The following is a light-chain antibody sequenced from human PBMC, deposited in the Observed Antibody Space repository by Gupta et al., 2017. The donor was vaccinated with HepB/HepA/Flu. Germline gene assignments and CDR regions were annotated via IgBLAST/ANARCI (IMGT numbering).Light chain of an antibody. Sequence: IPMTQSPSSLPASVGDRVTITCQASQDISNYLNWYQQKPGKAPKLLIYDASNLETGVPSRFSGSGSGTDFTLTISSLQPEDIATYYCQQYVNIPLTFGGGTKVEIK. V-gene: IGKV1-33*01. CDR2: DAS. CDR3: QQYVNIPLT. J-gene: IGKJ4*01. CDR1: QDISNY.